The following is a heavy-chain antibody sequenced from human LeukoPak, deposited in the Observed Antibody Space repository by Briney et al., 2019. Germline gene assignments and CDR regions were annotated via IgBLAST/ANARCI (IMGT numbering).Heavy chain of an antibody. V-gene: IGHV3-21*01. CDR2: ISSSSGSI. CDR1: GFTFSNAW. CDR3: ARDWNYFST. D-gene: IGHD1-1*01. J-gene: IGHJ4*02. Sequence: PGGSLRLSCAASGFTFSNAWMSWVRQAPGKGLEWVSSISSSSGSIYYADSVKGRFTVSRDNAKNSLYLQMNSLRAEDTAVYYCARDWNYFSTWGQGTLVTVSS.